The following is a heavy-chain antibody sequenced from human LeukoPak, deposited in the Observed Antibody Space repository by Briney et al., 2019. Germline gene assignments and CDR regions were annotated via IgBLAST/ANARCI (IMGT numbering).Heavy chain of an antibody. CDR3: ARDWVPAATGDYYYGMDV. V-gene: IGHV1-2*04. Sequence: GASVKVSCTASGYTLTDYYMHWVRQAPGQGLEWMGWINPNSGGTNYAQKFQGWVTMTRDTSISTAYMELSRLRSDDTAVYYCARDWVPAATGDYYYGMDVWGQGTTVTVSS. D-gene: IGHD2-2*01. CDR1: GYTLTDYY. J-gene: IGHJ6*02. CDR2: INPNSGGT.